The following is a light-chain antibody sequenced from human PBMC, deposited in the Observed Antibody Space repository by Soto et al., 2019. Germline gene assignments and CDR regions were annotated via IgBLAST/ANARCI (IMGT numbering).Light chain of an antibody. CDR3: QRYGSSPIT. CDR1: QSVSSSY. CDR2: GAS. J-gene: IGKJ5*01. Sequence: ETVMTQSPATLSVSPGERATLSCRASQSVSSSYLAWYQQKPGQAPRLLIYGASSKATGIPDRFSGSGSGTDFTLTISRLEPEDFAVYYCQRYGSSPITFGQGTRLEIK. V-gene: IGKV3-20*01.